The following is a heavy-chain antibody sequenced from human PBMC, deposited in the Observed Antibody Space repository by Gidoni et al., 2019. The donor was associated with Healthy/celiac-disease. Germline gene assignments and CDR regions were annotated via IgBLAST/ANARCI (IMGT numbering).Heavy chain of an antibody. J-gene: IGHJ6*02. CDR2: IWYDGSNK. CDR1: GFTFRRYG. V-gene: IGHV3-33*01. CDR3: ARDREFGGSYLYYYYYYGMDV. D-gene: IGHD1-26*01. Sequence: QVQLVESGGGVVQPGRSLRLSWAASGFTFRRYGMHWVRQAPGKGLEWVAVIWYDGSNKYYADSVKGRFTISRDNSKNTLYLQMNSLRAEDTAVYYCARDREFGGSYLYYYYYYGMDVWGQGTTVTVSS.